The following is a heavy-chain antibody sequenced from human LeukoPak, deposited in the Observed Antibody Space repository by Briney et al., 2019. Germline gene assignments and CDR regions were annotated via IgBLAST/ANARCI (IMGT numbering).Heavy chain of an antibody. Sequence: PSQTLSLTCTVSGGSISSGSYYWSWIRQPAGKGLEWIGRIYTSGSTDYNPSLKSRVTISVDTSKNQFSLKLSSVTAADTAVYYCARTYYDSSGYYYYFDYWGQGTLVTVSS. CDR1: GGSISSGSYY. J-gene: IGHJ4*02. D-gene: IGHD3-22*01. V-gene: IGHV4-61*02. CDR2: IYTSGST. CDR3: ARTYYDSSGYYYYFDY.